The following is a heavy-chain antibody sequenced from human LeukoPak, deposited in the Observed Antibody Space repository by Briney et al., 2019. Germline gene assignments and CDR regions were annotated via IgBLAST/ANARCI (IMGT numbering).Heavy chain of an antibody. V-gene: IGHV4-4*07. D-gene: IGHD1-26*01. J-gene: IGHJ4*02. CDR3: ARELLVGGSFFDY. CDR2: VYTTGTT. Sequence: PSETLSLTCSVSGGSLTIYYWSWIRQSAGKGLEWIGRVYTTGTTNYNPSLKSRVTMSLDTSTNRFSLQLSSVTAADTAVYYCARELLVGGSFFDYWGQGFLVTVSS. CDR1: GGSLTIYY.